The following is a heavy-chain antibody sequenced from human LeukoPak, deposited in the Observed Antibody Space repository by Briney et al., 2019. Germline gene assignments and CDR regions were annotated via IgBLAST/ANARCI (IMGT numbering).Heavy chain of an antibody. CDR1: GYSFTSYW. J-gene: IGHJ4*01. CDR3: ARIADTAIDGAFDY. CDR2: IYPGDSDT. Sequence: GESLKISCKGSGYSFTSYWIGWVRQMPGKGLEWMGIIYPGDSDTRYSPSFQGQVTISADKSISTAYPQWSSLKASDTAMYYCARIADTAIDGAFDYWGQEPWSPSPQ. D-gene: IGHD5-18*01. V-gene: IGHV5-51*01.